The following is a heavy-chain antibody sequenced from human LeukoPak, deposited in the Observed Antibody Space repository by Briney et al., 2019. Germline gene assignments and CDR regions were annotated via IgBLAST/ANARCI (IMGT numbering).Heavy chain of an antibody. J-gene: IGHJ6*04. D-gene: IGHD2-2*01. V-gene: IGHV1-69*13. CDR3: ARQRIGLPAAKAFSWGSQKYYYYYGMDV. CDR1: GGTFSSYA. CDR2: IIPIFGTA. Sequence: SVKVSRKASGGTFSSYATSWVRQAPGQGLEWMGGIIPIFGTANYAQKFQGRVTITADESTSTAYMELSSLRSEDTAVYYCARQRIGLPAAKAFSWGSQKYYYYYGMDVWGKGTTVTVSS.